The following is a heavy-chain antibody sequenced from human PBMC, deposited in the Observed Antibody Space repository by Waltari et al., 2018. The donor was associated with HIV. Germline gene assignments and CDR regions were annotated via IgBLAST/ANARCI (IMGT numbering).Heavy chain of an antibody. CDR1: GFTFSSYG. D-gene: IGHD6-19*01. J-gene: IGHJ4*02. V-gene: IGHV3-7*01. CDR3: ARDLYSSGWGYFDY. Sequence: EVQLVESGGGLVQPGGSLRLSCADSGFTFSSYGMSWVRQAPGKGLEWVANIKQDGSEKYYVDSVKGRFTISRDNAKNSLYLQMNSLRAEDTAVYYCARDLYSSGWGYFDYWGQGTLVTVSS. CDR2: IKQDGSEK.